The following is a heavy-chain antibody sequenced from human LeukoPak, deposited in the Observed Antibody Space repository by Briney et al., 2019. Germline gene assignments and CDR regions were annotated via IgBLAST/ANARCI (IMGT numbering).Heavy chain of an antibody. CDR3: AREYYFYHMDG. CDR1: GFTFTNYN. CDR2: INPSGGST. Sequence: ASVKVSCKASGFTFTNYNMHWVRQAPGQRLEWMGIINPSGGSTNYAQNFQGRVTMTRNTSISTAYMELNSLRADDTAVYYCAREYYFYHMDGWGKGTTVTVSS. J-gene: IGHJ6*03. V-gene: IGHV1-46*01.